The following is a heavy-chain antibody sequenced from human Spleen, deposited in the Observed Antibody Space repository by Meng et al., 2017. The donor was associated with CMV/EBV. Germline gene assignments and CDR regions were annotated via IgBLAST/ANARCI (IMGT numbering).Heavy chain of an antibody. V-gene: IGHV1-46*01. CDR1: GYVFTSYD. D-gene: IGHD6-6*01. Sequence: ASVKVSCKTSGYVFTSYDINWVRQAPGQGLEWMGIINPSGGSTSYAQKFQGRVTMTRDTSTSTVYMELSSLRSEDTAVYYCARVGYSSSSWYYYGMDVWGQGTTVTVSS. J-gene: IGHJ6*02. CDR3: ARVGYSSSSWYYYGMDV. CDR2: INPSGGST.